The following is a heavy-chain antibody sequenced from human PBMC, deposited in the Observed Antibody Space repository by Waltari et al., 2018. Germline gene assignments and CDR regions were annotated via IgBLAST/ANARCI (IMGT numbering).Heavy chain of an antibody. Sequence: QLQLQESGPGLVKPSETLSLPCTVSGGSIRRSSYYWGCIRQPPGKGLEWIGSIYYSGSTYYNPSLKSRVTISVDTSKNQFSLKLSSVTAADTAVYYCARNSGYTNYYGMDVWGQGTTVTVSS. V-gene: IGHV4-39*01. J-gene: IGHJ6*02. CDR3: ARNSGYTNYYGMDV. CDR2: IYYSGST. D-gene: IGHD3-22*01. CDR1: GGSIRRSSYY.